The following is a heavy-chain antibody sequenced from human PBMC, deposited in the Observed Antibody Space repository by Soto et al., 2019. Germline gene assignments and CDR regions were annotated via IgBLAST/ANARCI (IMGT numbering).Heavy chain of an antibody. CDR2: IYYSGST. Sequence: SETLSLTCTVSGGSISSSSYYWGWIRQPPGKGLEWIGSIYYSGSTYYNPSLKSRVTISVDTSKNQFSLKLSSVTAADTAVYYCARHYYPDWFDPWGQGTLVTVSS. CDR3: ARHYYPDWFDP. CDR1: GGSISSSSYY. V-gene: IGHV4-39*01. D-gene: IGHD3-22*01. J-gene: IGHJ5*02.